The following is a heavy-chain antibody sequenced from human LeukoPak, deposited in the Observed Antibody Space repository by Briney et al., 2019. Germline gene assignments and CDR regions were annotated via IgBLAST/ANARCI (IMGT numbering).Heavy chain of an antibody. J-gene: IGHJ4*02. V-gene: IGHV3-23*01. Sequence: GGSLRLSCAASGFTFSSYAMSWVRQAPGKGLEWVSAISGSGGSTYYADSVKGRFTISRDNSKNTLYLQVNSLRAEDTAVYYCAKDKLRYFDWSTYFDYWGQGTLVTVSS. CDR2: ISGSGGST. D-gene: IGHD3-9*01. CDR3: AKDKLRYFDWSTYFDY. CDR1: GFTFSSYA.